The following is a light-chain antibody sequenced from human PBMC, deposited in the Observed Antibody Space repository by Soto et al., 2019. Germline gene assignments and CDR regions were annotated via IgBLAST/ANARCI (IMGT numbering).Light chain of an antibody. CDR3: QQSISFPVT. J-gene: IGKJ2*01. Sequence: DIQMTQSPSSLSASVGDRVTITCRANQTITRYLNWYQQKPGTAPKLLIYAASSLQEGVPSRFRGSGSGTDFTLTISNLQPEDFAAYSYQQSISFPVTFGQGTKLEIK. CDR2: AAS. CDR1: QTITRY. V-gene: IGKV1-39*01.